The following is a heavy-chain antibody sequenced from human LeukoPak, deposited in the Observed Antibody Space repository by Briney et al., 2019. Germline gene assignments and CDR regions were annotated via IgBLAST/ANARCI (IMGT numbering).Heavy chain of an antibody. CDR3: AAHPWGA. D-gene: IGHD1-26*01. CDR1: GFTFSSYL. CDR2: INSDGSSP. V-gene: IGHV3-74*01. Sequence: GGSLRLSCAASGFTFSSYLMHWVRQAPGKGLVWVSRINSDGSSPTYADSVKGRFTISRDNSKNMLYLQMDSLRAEDTALYYCAAHPWGAWGQGTLVTVSS. J-gene: IGHJ5*02.